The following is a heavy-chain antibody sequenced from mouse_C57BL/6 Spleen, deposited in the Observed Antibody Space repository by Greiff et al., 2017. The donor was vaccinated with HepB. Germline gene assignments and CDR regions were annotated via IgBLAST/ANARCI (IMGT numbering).Heavy chain of an antibody. D-gene: IGHD1-1*01. CDR1: GYTFTSYW. Sequence: VQLQQPGAELVKPGASVKLSCKASGYTFTSYWMQWVKQRPGQGLEWIGEIDPSDSYTNYNQKFKGKATLTVAPSSSTAYMQLSSLTSEDSAVYYCARSGYGSSHWYFDVWGTGTTVTVSS. V-gene: IGHV1-50*01. CDR3: ARSGYGSSHWYFDV. CDR2: IDPSDSYT. J-gene: IGHJ1*03.